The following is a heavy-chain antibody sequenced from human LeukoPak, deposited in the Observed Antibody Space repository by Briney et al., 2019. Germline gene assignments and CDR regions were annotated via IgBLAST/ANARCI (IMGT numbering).Heavy chain of an antibody. J-gene: IGHJ6*02. Sequence: ASVKVSCKASGYTFTSYAMHWVRQAPGQRLEWMGWINAGNGNTKYSQKFQGRVTITRDTSASTAYMELSSLRSEDTAVYYCARDQGLLWFGELLAIYGMDVWAKGPRSPSP. CDR1: GYTFTSYA. CDR3: ARDQGLLWFGELLAIYGMDV. D-gene: IGHD3-10*01. V-gene: IGHV1-3*01. CDR2: INAGNGNT.